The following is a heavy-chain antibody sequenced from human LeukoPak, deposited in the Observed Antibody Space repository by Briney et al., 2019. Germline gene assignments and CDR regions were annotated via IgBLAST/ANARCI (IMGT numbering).Heavy chain of an antibody. CDR2: IYHSGST. CDR3: ARRAPYDITMVRGVMKNWFDP. D-gene: IGHD3-10*01. CDR1: GYSISSGYY. V-gene: IGHV4-38-2*02. Sequence: PSEALSLTCTVSGYSISSGYYWGWIRQPPGKGLVWIGSIYHSGSTYYNPSLKSRVTISVDTSKNQFSLKLSSVTAADTAVYYCARRAPYDITMVRGVMKNWFDPWGQGTLVTVSS. J-gene: IGHJ5*02.